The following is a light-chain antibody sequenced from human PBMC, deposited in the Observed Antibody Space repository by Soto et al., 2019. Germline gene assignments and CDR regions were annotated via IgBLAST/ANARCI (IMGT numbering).Light chain of an antibody. J-gene: IGKJ5*01. V-gene: IGKV1-33*01. CDR1: HSIISW. Sequence: DIQMPQSPCTLSASLGDRVTITCLAIHSIISWLAWYQQKPGKAPKLLIYDASNLETGVPSRFSGSGSGTGFTFTISSLQPEDFATYYCQQYESLPLTFGQGTRLEIK. CDR3: QQYESLPLT. CDR2: DAS.